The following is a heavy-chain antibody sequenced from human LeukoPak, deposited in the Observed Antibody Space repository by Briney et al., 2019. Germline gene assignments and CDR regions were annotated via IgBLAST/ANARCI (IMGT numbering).Heavy chain of an antibody. CDR1: GGSISSGGYY. D-gene: IGHD2-2*01. J-gene: IGHJ4*02. Sequence: PSETLSLTCTVSGGSISSGGYYWSWIRQPPGKGLEWIGYIYHSGSTYYNPSLKSRVTISVDRSKNQFSLKLSSVTAADTAVYYCARVRAVVPAAPWYFDYWGQGTLVTVSS. V-gene: IGHV4-30-2*01. CDR3: ARVRAVVPAAPWYFDY. CDR2: IYHSGST.